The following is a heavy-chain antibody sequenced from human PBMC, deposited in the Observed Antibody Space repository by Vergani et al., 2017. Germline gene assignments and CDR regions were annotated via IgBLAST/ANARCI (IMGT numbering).Heavy chain of an antibody. CDR3: ARSRPYCTSGSCPAI. D-gene: IGHD2-15*01. J-gene: IGHJ4*02. V-gene: IGHV4-59*08. CDR2: IYYSGST. Sequence: QVKLQESGPGLLKPSQTLSLTCTVSGGSISSNYWSWIRQPPGKGLEWIGYIYYSGSTNYNPSLKSRVTISVDTSKNQFSLKLNSVTVADTAVYYCARSRPYCTSGSCPAIWGQGTLVTVSS. CDR1: GGSISSNY.